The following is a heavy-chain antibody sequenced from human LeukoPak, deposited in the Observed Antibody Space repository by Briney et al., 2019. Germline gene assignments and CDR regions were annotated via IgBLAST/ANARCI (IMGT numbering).Heavy chain of an antibody. V-gene: IGHV1-2*02. Sequence: ASVKVSCKASGYTFTGYYMHWVRQAPGQGLEWMGWINPNSGGTNCAQKFQGRVTMTRDTSISTAYMELSRLRSDDTAVYYCARDGRGLWFGELYDWFDPWGQGTLVTVSS. CDR3: ARDGRGLWFGELYDWFDP. CDR2: INPNSGGT. D-gene: IGHD3-10*01. CDR1: GYTFTGYY. J-gene: IGHJ5*02.